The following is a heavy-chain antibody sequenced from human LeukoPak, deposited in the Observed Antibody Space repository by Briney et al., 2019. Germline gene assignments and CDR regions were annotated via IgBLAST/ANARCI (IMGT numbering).Heavy chain of an antibody. CDR2: ISRTSSYT. CDR1: GFTFSDYY. J-gene: IGHJ6*02. V-gene: IGHV3-11*05. Sequence: PGGSLRLSCAASGFTFSDYYMSWIRQAPGKGLEGVSYISRTSSYTKHADSVKGRFTISRDNAKNSLYLQMNSLRAEDTAVYYCARGIQDYFYGMDVWGQGTTVTVSS. CDR3: ARGIQDYFYGMDV.